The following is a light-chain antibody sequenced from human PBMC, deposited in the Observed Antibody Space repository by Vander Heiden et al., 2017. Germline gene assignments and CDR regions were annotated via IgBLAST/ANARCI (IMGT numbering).Light chain of an antibody. Sequence: QSALTQPASVSGSPRQSLTISCTGTSSDVGSYNLVSWYQQHPGKAPKLMIYEGSKRPSGVSNRFSGSKSGNTASLTISGLQAEDEADYYCCSYAGSSTSHVVFGGGTKLTVL. J-gene: IGLJ2*01. V-gene: IGLV2-23*01. CDR1: SSDVGSYNL. CDR3: CSYAGSSTSHVV. CDR2: EGS.